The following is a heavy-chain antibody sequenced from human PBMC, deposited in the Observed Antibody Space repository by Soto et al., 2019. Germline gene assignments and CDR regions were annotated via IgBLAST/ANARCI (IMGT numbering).Heavy chain of an antibody. Sequence: EVQLLESGGGLVQPGGSLRLSCAASGFTFSTSALTWVRQAPGKGLEWVSTITSSGGSTYYADSVKGRFTISRDNSKNTLSLQMNSLRAEDTAVYYCAKDTGYGDYNDYWGQGTLVTVSS. V-gene: IGHV3-23*01. CDR3: AKDTGYGDYNDY. J-gene: IGHJ4*02. CDR1: GFTFSTSA. D-gene: IGHD4-17*01. CDR2: ITSSGGST.